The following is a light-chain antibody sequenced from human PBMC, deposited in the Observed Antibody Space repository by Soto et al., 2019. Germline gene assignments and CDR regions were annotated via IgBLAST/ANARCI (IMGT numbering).Light chain of an antibody. Sequence: DVPVSLTPSSLSASLGDRVTITCQASQDISIYLNWYQQKPGKAPKLLIYDASNLETGVPSRFSGSGSGTDFTFTISSLQAEDVARYYCQQYDNLPITFGQRT. CDR1: QDISIY. J-gene: IGKJ5*01. CDR3: QQYDNLPIT. CDR2: DAS. V-gene: IGKV1-33*01.